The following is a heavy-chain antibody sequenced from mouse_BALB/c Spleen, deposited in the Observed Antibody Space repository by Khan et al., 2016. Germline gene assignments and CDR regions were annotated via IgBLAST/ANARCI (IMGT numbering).Heavy chain of an antibody. CDR2: INTYTGKP. CDR1: GYTFTKYG. CDR3: EIQDVCVDWAYYDDC. Sequence: QIQLVQSGPELKKPGETVKISCKASGYTFTKYGMNWVKQAPGKGLKWMGWINTYTGKPTYADDFKGRFAFSVETSASTASLQINNLTNEDTARYFCEIQDVCVDWAYYDDCWGQGTTLTVSS. J-gene: IGHJ2*01. V-gene: IGHV9-3-1*01. D-gene: IGHD2-4*01.